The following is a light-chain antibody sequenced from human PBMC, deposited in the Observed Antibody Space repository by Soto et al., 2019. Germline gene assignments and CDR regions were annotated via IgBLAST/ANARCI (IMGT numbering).Light chain of an antibody. Sequence: QSALTQPPSVSGSPGQSVTISCTGTSTDFVSYNRVSWYQQPPGTAPKLMIYEGSKRPSGVSNRFSGSKSGNTASLTISGLQAEDEAAYYCSSYADSDTVVFGEGTKLTVL. J-gene: IGLJ2*01. CDR2: EGS. CDR1: STDFVSYNR. CDR3: SSYADSDTVV. V-gene: IGLV2-23*01.